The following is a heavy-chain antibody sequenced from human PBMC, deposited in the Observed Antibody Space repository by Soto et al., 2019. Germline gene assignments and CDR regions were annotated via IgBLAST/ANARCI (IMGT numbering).Heavy chain of an antibody. D-gene: IGHD3-22*01. Sequence: PGGSLRLSCAASGFTFSSYSMNWVRQAPGKGLEWVSYISSSSTIYYADSVKGRFTISRDNAKNSLYLQMNSLGDEDTAVYYCARDEYYYDSSGYYLSDYWGQGTLVTVSS. V-gene: IGHV3-48*02. J-gene: IGHJ4*02. CDR3: ARDEYYYDSSGYYLSDY. CDR2: ISSSSTI. CDR1: GFTFSSYS.